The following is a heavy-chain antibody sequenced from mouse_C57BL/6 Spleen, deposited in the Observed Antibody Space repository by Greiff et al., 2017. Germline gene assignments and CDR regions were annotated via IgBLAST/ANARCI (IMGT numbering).Heavy chain of an antibody. J-gene: IGHJ4*01. CDR2: ISSGSRTI. V-gene: IGHV5-17*01. CDR3: EGSSGYAMDY. D-gene: IGHD1-1*01. CDR1: GFTFTDYG. Sequence: EVMLVEPGGGLVQPGGSLQLSCAASGFTFTDYGMHWVRQAPEQGLEWVAYISSGSRTIYYAHTVKGRFTISRDKAKNTLFLQMASVRAEDSAMDYWEGSSGYAMDYWGQGTSVTVSS.